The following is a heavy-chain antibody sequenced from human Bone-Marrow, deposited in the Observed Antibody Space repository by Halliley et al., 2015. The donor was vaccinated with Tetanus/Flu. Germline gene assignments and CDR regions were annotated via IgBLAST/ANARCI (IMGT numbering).Heavy chain of an antibody. CDR3: ASTRDYSNFYFED. D-gene: IGHD4-4*01. Sequence: LEWIAYIGGDSRFTDYSDSAKGRFTISRDNAKKSLYLEMNSLRGDDTAVYFCASTRDYSNFYFEDWGQGSLVTVSS. V-gene: IGHV3-11*03. J-gene: IGHJ4*02. CDR2: IGGDSRFT.